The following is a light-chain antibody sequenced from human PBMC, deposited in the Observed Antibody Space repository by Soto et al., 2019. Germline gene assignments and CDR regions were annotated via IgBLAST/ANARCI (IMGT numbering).Light chain of an antibody. J-gene: IGKJ2*01. CDR2: GAS. CDR1: QSVSSSY. CDR3: QQYGSS. Sequence: EIVLTQSPGTLSLCPGERATLSCRASQSVSSSYLAWYQQKPGQAPRLLIYGASSRATGIPDRFSGSGSGTDFTLTISRLEPEDFAVYYCQQYGSSFGQGTKLEIK. V-gene: IGKV3-20*01.